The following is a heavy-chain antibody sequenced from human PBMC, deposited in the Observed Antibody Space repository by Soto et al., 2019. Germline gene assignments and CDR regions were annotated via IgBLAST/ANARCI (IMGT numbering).Heavy chain of an antibody. Sequence: PSETLSLTCTVSGVSVNTEKYYWTWMRQPPGKGLEWIGYINDSGRTNYNPSLRGRVSISVDTSKNQFSLSLNSVTAADTALYFYARHRRSGHYALIWSQGAPVTVSS. CDR3: ARHRRSGHYALI. D-gene: IGHD4-17*01. CDR2: INDSGRT. J-gene: IGHJ4*02. V-gene: IGHV4-61*01. CDR1: GVSVNTEKYY.